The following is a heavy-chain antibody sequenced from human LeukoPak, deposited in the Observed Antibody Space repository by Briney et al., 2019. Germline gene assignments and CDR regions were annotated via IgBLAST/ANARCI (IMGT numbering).Heavy chain of an antibody. CDR3: ARGMWLATADYYYGMDV. CDR1: GGTFSSYA. J-gene: IGHJ6*02. CDR2: IIPIFGTA. V-gene: IGHV1-69*13. D-gene: IGHD6-19*01. Sequence: SVKVSCKASGGTFSSYAISWVRQAPGQGLEWMGGIIPIFGTANYAQKFQGRVTITADESTSTAYMELSSLRSEDTAVYYCARGMWLATADYYYGMDVWGQETTVTVSS.